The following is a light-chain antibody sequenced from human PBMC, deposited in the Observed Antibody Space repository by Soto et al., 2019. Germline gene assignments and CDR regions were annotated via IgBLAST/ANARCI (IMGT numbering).Light chain of an antibody. V-gene: IGLV1-47*02. CDR3: AAWDDSLSGWL. CDR1: SSNIGSNY. J-gene: IGLJ3*02. Sequence: QSVLTQPPSASGTPGQRVTISCSGSSSNIGSNYVYWYQQLPGTAPRLLIYSNNQRPSGVPDRFSGSKSGTSASLAISGLRSEDEADYYCAAWDDSLSGWLFGGGTQLTVL. CDR2: SNN.